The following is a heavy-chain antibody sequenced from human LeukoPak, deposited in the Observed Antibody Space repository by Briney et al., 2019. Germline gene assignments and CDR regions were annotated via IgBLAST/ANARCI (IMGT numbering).Heavy chain of an antibody. CDR1: GFTFSNYW. Sequence: GGSLRLSCAASGFTFSNYWMSWVHQAPGKGLEWVANTEQDGSEKYYVDSVKGRFTISRGNAKNSLYLQMNSLRAEDTAVYYCARGRGVDVWGQGTTVTVSS. CDR3: ARGRGVDV. V-gene: IGHV3-7*01. CDR2: TEQDGSEK. J-gene: IGHJ6*02.